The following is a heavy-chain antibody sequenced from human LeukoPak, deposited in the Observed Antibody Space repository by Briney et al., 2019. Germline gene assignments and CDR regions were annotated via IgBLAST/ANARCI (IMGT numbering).Heavy chain of an antibody. CDR1: VESFSGYF. J-gene: IGHJ4*02. Sequence: PSETLTLTCAVYVESFSGYFWTWIRQTPGKGLEWIGEINHSGSTNYNPSLKSRVTISVDTSKNQFSLKLSSVTAADTAVYYCARKPPEDCYGLDYWGAGSLVTVSS. CDR2: INHSGST. D-gene: IGHD2-21*01. V-gene: IGHV4-34*01. CDR3: ARKPPEDCYGLDY.